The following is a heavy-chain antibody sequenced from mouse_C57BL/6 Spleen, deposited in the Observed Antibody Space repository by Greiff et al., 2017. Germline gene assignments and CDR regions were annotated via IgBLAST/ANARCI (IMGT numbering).Heavy chain of an antibody. CDR1: GYTFTDYY. Sequence: EVQLQQSGPELVKPGASVKISCKASGYTFTDYYMNWVKQSHGKSLEWIGDINPNNGGTSYNQKFKGKATLTVDKSSSTAYMEHRSLTYADSAVYYCARSGGFDYWGQGTTLTFSS. CDR2: INPNNGGT. J-gene: IGHJ2*01. CDR3: ARSGGFDY. V-gene: IGHV1-26*01. D-gene: IGHD3-1*01.